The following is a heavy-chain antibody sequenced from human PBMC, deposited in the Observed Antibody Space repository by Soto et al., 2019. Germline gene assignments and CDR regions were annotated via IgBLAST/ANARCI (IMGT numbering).Heavy chain of an antibody. Sequence: GASVKVSCKASGYTFTSYAMHWERQAPGQRLEWMGWINAGNGNTKYSQKFQGRVTITRDTSASTAYMELSSLRSEDTAVYYCARDPARYFDWLLFYGMDVWGQGTTVTVSS. CDR1: GYTFTSYA. D-gene: IGHD3-9*01. J-gene: IGHJ6*02. CDR3: ARDPARYFDWLLFYGMDV. V-gene: IGHV1-3*01. CDR2: INAGNGNT.